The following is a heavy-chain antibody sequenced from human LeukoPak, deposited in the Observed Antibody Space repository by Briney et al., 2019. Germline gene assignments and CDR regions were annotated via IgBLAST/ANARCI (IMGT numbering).Heavy chain of an antibody. CDR3: ARWRDGYNEPDAFDI. Sequence: GGSLRLSCAASGFTFSSYAMSWVRQAPGKGLEWVSAISGSGGSTYYADSVKGRFTISRDNSKNTLYLQMNSLRAEDTAVYYCARWRDGYNEPDAFDIWGQGTMVTVSS. D-gene: IGHD5-24*01. J-gene: IGHJ3*02. CDR2: ISGSGGST. V-gene: IGHV3-23*01. CDR1: GFTFSSYA.